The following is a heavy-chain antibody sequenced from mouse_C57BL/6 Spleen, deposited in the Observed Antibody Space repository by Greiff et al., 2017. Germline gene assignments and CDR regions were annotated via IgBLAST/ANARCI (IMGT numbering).Heavy chain of an antibody. CDR1: GYSITSGYY. J-gene: IGHJ2*01. D-gene: IGHD4-1*01. V-gene: IGHV3-6*01. Sequence: VQLKESGPGLVKPSQSLSLTCSVTGYSITSGYYWNWIRQFPGNKLEWMGYISYDGSNNYNPSLKNRISITRDTSKNQFFLKLNSVTTEDTATYYCAREEPGTRYDYWGQGTTLTVSS. CDR2: ISYDGSN. CDR3: AREEPGTRYDY.